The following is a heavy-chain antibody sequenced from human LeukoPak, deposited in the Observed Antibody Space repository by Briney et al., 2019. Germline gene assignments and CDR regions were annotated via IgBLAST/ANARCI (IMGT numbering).Heavy chain of an antibody. Sequence: GGSLRLSCAASGFTFSDYYMSWVRQAPGKGLGWVANINEDGSQKYYVDSVKGRFTISRDNTKKLVFLQMNSLRVEDTAVYYCARDEVGGYYFEWGQGNLVNVSS. CDR1: GFTFSDYY. V-gene: IGHV3-7*01. CDR2: INEDGSQK. D-gene: IGHD3-3*01. CDR3: ARDEVGGYYFE. J-gene: IGHJ4*02.